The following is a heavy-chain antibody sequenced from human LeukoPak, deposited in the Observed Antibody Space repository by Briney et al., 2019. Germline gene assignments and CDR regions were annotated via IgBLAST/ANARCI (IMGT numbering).Heavy chain of an antibody. J-gene: IGHJ4*02. CDR2: IRYDGSNK. CDR3: AKDRGDTSYFDY. V-gene: IGHV3-30*02. Sequence: GGSLRLSCAASGFTFSSYGMHWVRQAPGKRLEWVAFIRYDGSNKYYADSVKGRFTISRDNSKNTLYLQMNSLRAEDTAVYYCAKDRGDTSYFDYWGQGTLVTVSS. D-gene: IGHD3-10*01. CDR1: GFTFSSYG.